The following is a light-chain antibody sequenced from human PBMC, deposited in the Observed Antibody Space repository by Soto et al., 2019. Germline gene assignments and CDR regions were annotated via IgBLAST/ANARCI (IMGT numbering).Light chain of an antibody. CDR1: QDIHNR. CDR2: GAS. CDR3: LQHSTYPRT. Sequence: DIHMTQSPSSLSASVGDRVIITCRASQDIHNRLGWFQQKSEKARKSLIYGASTLQNGVPLRFSGSGSGTEFTLTISSLQPEDFATYYCLQHSTYPRTFGQGTKVEIK. V-gene: IGKV1D-16*01. J-gene: IGKJ1*01.